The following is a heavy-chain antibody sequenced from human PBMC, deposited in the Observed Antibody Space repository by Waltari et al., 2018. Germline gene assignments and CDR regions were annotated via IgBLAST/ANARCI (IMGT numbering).Heavy chain of an antibody. D-gene: IGHD4-17*01. CDR2: IKQDGSEK. V-gene: IGHV3-7*01. CDR1: GFTFSSYC. CDR3: ARALWVTTLYYFDY. J-gene: IGHJ4*02. Sequence: EVHLVVSGGGLVQPGGSLRLSCAASGFTFSSYCMSLVGQAPGKGREWVANIKQDGSEKYYVDSVKDRFTISRDNAKNSLYLQMNSLRAEDTAVYYCARALWVTTLYYFDYWGQGTLVTVSS.